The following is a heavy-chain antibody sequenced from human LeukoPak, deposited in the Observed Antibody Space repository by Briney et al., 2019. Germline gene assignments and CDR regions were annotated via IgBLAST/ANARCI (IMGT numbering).Heavy chain of an antibody. Sequence: SVKVSCKASGGTFSSYTISWVRQAHGKGLEWMGRIIPILGIANHAQKFHGRVTITADKSTSTAYMELSTLRSEDTAVYYCARDVFPPWMISSEFDYWGQGTLVTVSS. CDR3: ARDVFPPWMISSEFDY. J-gene: IGHJ4*02. V-gene: IGHV1-69*04. D-gene: IGHD2-21*01. CDR1: GGTFSSYT. CDR2: IIPILGIA.